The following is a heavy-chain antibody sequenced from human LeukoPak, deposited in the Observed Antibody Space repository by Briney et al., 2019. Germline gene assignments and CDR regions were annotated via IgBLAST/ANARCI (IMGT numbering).Heavy chain of an antibody. CDR2: IYYSGST. Sequence: SETLSLTCTVSGGSISSYYWSWTRQPPGKGLEWLGYIYYSGSTNYNPSLKSRVTISVDTSKNQFSLKLSSVTAAHTGVYYCARGHIAPYFDYWGQGTLVTVSS. J-gene: IGHJ4*02. D-gene: IGHD5-12*01. CDR3: ARGHIAPYFDY. CDR1: GGSISSYY. V-gene: IGHV4-59*01.